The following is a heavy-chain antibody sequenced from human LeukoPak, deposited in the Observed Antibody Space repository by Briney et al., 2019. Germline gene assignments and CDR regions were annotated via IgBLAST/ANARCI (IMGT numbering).Heavy chain of an antibody. CDR2: ISGSGGST. CDR3: AKAAAAGTLISYYYYYMDV. Sequence: GGSLRLSCAASGFHVITYYMNWFRQAPGKGLEWVSAISGSGGSTYYADSVKGRFTISRDNSKNTLYLQMSSLRAEDTAVYYCAKAAAAGTLISYYYYYMDVWGKGTTVTISS. V-gene: IGHV3-23*01. J-gene: IGHJ6*03. CDR1: GFHVITYY. D-gene: IGHD6-13*01.